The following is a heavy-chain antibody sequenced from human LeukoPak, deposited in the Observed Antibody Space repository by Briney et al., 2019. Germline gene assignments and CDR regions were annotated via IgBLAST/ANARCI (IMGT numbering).Heavy chain of an antibody. CDR1: GGSFSGYY. CDR3: ARDSRDSGYDAFDY. CDR2: IYHSGST. D-gene: IGHD5-12*01. V-gene: IGHV4-34*01. Sequence: PSETLSLTCAVYGGSFSGYYWSWIRQPPGKGLEWIGEIYHSGSTNYNPSLKSRVTISVDKSKNQFSLKLSSVTAADTAVYYCARDSRDSGYDAFDYWGQGTLVTVSS. J-gene: IGHJ4*02.